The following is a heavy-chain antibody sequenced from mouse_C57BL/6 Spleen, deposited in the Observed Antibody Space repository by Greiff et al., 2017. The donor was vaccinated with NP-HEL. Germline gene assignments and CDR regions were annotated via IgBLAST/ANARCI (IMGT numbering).Heavy chain of an antibody. D-gene: IGHD2-2*01. Sequence: QVQLKESGAELMKPGASVKLSCKATGYTFTGYWIEWVKQRPGHGLEWIGEILPGSGSTNYNEKFKGKATFTADTSSNTAYMQLSSLTTEDSAIYYCARGIYGYDAWFAYWGQGTLVTVSA. CDR2: ILPGSGST. CDR1: GYTFTGYW. J-gene: IGHJ3*01. CDR3: ARGIYGYDAWFAY. V-gene: IGHV1-9*01.